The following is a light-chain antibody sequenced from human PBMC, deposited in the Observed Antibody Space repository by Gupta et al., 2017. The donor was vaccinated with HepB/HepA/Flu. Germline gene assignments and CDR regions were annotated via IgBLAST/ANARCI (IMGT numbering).Light chain of an antibody. CDR3: HQSDGNPQYA. J-gene: IGKJ2*01. Sequence: DIQMTQSPSSLSASVGDRVTITCRASQSIRSYLNWYQQKPGKVPKLLIYATSSWQSGVASRFSGSGFGKDLALTISSRQQEDFAAYYCHQSDGNPQYAFGQGTKVEIK. V-gene: IGKV1-39*01. CDR2: ATS. CDR1: QSIRSY.